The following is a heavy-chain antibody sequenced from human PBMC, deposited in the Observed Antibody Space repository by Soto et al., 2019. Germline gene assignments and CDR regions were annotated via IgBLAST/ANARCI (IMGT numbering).Heavy chain of an antibody. CDR2: MSHSGGT. CDR1: GGSVSSGSYY. Sequence: QVQLQQWGAGLLKPSETLSLTCAVYGGSVSSGSYYWSWIRQPPGKGLEWIGEMSHSGGTHFNPSLKSRGTISVDTSKKQFSLKMSFVTAADTALYYCARVERGTATTVVDAFDIWGPGTMVTVSS. CDR3: ARVERGTATTVVDAFDI. J-gene: IGHJ3*02. D-gene: IGHD1-1*01. V-gene: IGHV4-34*01.